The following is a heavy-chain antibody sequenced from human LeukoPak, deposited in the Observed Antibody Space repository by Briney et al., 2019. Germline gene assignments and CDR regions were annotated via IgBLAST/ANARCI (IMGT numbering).Heavy chain of an antibody. CDR1: GGSISSGGYS. CDR2: IYHSGST. Sequence: SETLSLTCAVSGGSISSGGYSWSWIRQPPGKGLEWIGYIYHSGSTYYNPSLKSRVTISVDRSKNQFSLKLSSVTAADTAVYYCARGKGPVIVVYYFDYWGQGTLVTVSS. CDR3: ARGKGPVIVVYYFDY. V-gene: IGHV4-30-2*01. D-gene: IGHD3-22*01. J-gene: IGHJ4*02.